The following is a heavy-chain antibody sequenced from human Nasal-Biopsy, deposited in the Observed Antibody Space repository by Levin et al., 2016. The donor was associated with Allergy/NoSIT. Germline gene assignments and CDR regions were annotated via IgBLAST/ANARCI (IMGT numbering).Heavy chain of an antibody. D-gene: IGHD1-26*01. V-gene: IGHV5-51*01. CDR2: IYPGDSDT. CDR1: GYSFPTYW. J-gene: IGHJ6*02. Sequence: GGSLRLSCRASGYSFPTYWIGWVRQRPGRGLEWMGSIYPGDSDTRYSPSFEGQVIISADKSISTAYLQWSSLKASDTAMYYCARHYWEPRYGLDVWGQGTTVTVSS. CDR3: ARHYWEPRYGLDV.